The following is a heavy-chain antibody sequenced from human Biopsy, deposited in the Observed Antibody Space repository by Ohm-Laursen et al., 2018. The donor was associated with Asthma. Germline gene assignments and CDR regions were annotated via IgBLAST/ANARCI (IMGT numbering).Heavy chain of an antibody. CDR3: ARVSALYDFWSGYSLYDY. V-gene: IGHV3-33*05. D-gene: IGHD3-3*01. CDR1: GFTFSSFG. CDR2: ISYDGSDK. J-gene: IGHJ4*02. Sequence: SLRLSCAASGFTFSSFGIHWVRQAPGKGLEWVAVISYDGSDKYYADSVKGRFTISRDNAENTLYLRMNSLRAEDTAVYYCARVSALYDFWSGYSLYDYWGQGTLVTVSS.